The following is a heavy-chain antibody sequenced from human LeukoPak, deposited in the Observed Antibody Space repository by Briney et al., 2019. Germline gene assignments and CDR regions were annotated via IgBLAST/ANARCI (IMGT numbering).Heavy chain of an antibody. Sequence: PGGSLRLSCAASGFTFSSYSMNWVRQAPGKGLEWVSSISGSTNYMFYADSVKARFTISRANAKNSLYLHMNSRRAEDTAGYYCGGGGGSYCSGGSCYFLDYWGQGTLVTVSS. V-gene: IGHV3-21*01. D-gene: IGHD2-15*01. CDR1: GFTFSSYS. CDR3: GGGGGSYCSGGSCYFLDY. CDR2: ISGSTNYM. J-gene: IGHJ4*02.